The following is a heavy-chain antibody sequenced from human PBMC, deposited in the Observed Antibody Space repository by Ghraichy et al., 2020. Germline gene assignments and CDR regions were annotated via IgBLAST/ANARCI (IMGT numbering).Heavy chain of an antibody. V-gene: IGHV3-15*07. D-gene: IGHD3-3*01. J-gene: IGHJ4*02. CDR1: GFTFKDDW. CDR3: STVGRFFDYWSGHDPPVEKEEIIPYFVS. CDR2: IKNKDDGGTT. Sequence: GESLNISCATSGFTFKDDWMAWVRQTPGKGLEWVGLIKNKDDGGTTEYAAPVKGRITISRDDSKNTLYLQMSSLKIEDTAVYYCSTVGRFFDYWSGHDPPVEKEEIIPYFVSWGQGTLVTVSS.